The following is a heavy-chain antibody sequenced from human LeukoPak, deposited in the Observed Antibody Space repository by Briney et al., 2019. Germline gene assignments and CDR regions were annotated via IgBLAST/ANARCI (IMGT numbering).Heavy chain of an antibody. CDR1: GLTFSTYS. D-gene: IGHD2-15*01. CDR3: AKAAFRYCSGGSCYPLDY. CDR2: ISSSSSTI. J-gene: IGHJ4*02. Sequence: PGGSLRLSCAASGLTFSTYSMNWVRQAPGKGLEWVSYISSSSSTIYYADSVKGRFTISRDNAKNSLHLQMNSLRDEDTAVYYCAKAAFRYCSGGSCYPLDYWGQGTLVTVSS. V-gene: IGHV3-48*02.